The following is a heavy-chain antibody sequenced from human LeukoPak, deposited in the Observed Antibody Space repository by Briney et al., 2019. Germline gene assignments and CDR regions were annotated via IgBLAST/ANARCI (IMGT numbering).Heavy chain of an antibody. V-gene: IGHV3-30*18. CDR1: GFTFSSYG. Sequence: GRSLRLSCAASGFTFSSYGMHWVRQAPGKGLEWVAVISYDESFKYYSDSVKGRFTISRDNPKNTLYLQMNSLRAEDTAVYYCAKSGDDSSQGLDVWGKGTTVTVSS. J-gene: IGHJ6*04. D-gene: IGHD3-22*01. CDR3: AKSGDDSSQGLDV. CDR2: ISYDESFK.